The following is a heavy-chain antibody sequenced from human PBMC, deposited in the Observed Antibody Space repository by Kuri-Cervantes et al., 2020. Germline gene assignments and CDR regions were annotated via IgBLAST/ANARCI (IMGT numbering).Heavy chain of an antibody. CDR1: GFTFSSYA. D-gene: IGHD1-26*01. CDR2: ISGSGGST. CDR3: ARDAYGSYFRRCGMDV. J-gene: IGHJ6*02. Sequence: GESLKISCAASGFTFSSYAMHWVRQAPGKGLEWVSAISGSGGSTYYADSVKGRYTISRDNPKNTLYLQMNSLRAEDTAVYYCARDAYGSYFRRCGMDVWGQGTTVTVSS. V-gene: IGHV3-23*01.